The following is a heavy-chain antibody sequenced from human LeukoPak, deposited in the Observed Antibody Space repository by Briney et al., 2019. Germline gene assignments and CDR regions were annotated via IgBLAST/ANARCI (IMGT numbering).Heavy chain of an antibody. CDR2: ISGSGGST. J-gene: IGHJ5*02. V-gene: IGHV3-23*01. CDR3: AKDRLLAGMATNWFDP. Sequence: GGSLRLSCAASGFTFSVCAMSWVRQAPGKGLEWVSAISGSGGSTYYADSVKGRFTISRDNSKNTLYLQMNSLRAEDTAVYYCAKDRLLAGMATNWFDPWGQGTLVTVSP. CDR1: GFTFSVCA. D-gene: IGHD6-19*01.